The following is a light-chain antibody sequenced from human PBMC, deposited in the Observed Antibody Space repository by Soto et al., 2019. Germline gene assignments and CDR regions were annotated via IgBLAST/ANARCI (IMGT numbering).Light chain of an antibody. CDR1: QSVSSN. CDR3: QQYHNWWA. V-gene: IGKV3-15*01. J-gene: IGKJ1*01. Sequence: EIVMTQSPATLSVSPGERATLSCRASQSVSSNLAWYQQKPGQSPRLLIYVTSTRATGIPARFSGSGSGTAFTLAISSLQSEDFAVYYCQQYHNWWAFGQGTKVDI. CDR2: VTS.